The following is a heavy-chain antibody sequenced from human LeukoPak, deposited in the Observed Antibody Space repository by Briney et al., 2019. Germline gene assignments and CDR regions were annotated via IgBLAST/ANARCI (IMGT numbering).Heavy chain of an antibody. D-gene: IGHD2-21*02. J-gene: IGHJ1*01. CDR2: SRNKAKSYST. Sequence: GVSLRLSCTASGFTFSEQYMDWVRQAPGKGLEWVGRSRNKAKSYSTEYAASVKGRFSISRDESKNSLYLQMNSLKTEDTAVYYCTSLRNCGGDCFFPHWGQGTLVTVSS. V-gene: IGHV3-72*01. CDR1: GFTFSEQY. CDR3: TSLRNCGGDCFFPH.